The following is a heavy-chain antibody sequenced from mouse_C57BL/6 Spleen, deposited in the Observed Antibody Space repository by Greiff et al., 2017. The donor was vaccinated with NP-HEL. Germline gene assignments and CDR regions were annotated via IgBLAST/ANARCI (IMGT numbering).Heavy chain of an antibody. J-gene: IGHJ4*01. V-gene: IGHV1-55*01. CDR2: IYPGSGST. CDR3: ARVDRYAMDY. CDR1: GYTFTSYW. Sequence: QVQLQQPGAELVKPGGSVKMSCKASGYTFTSYWITWVKQRPGQGLEWIGDIYPGSGSTNYNEKFKSKTTLTVDTSSSTAYMQLSSLTSEDSAVYYCARVDRYAMDYWGQGTSVTVSS.